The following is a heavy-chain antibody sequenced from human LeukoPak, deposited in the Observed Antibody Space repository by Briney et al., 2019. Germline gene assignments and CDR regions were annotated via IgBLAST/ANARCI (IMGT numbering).Heavy chain of an antibody. CDR1: GGSISSGGYY. V-gene: IGHV4-31*03. CDR3: ARRAYCGGDCPNFDY. Sequence: PSQTLSLTCTVSGGSISSGGYYWSWIRQHPGKGLEWIGYIYYSGSTYYNPSLKSRVTISVDTSKNQFSLKLSSVTAADTAVYYCARRAYCGGDCPNFDYWGQGTLATVSS. D-gene: IGHD2-21*02. J-gene: IGHJ4*02. CDR2: IYYSGST.